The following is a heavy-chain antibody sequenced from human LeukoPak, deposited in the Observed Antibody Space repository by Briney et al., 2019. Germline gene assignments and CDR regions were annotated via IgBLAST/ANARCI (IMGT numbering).Heavy chain of an antibody. CDR3: ARGYRLLDY. CDR2: MNPNSVNT. Sequence: ASVKVSCKASGYTFTSYDINWVRQATGQGLEWMGWMNPNSVNTGYAQKFQGRVTVTKNTSISTAYMELSSLRSEDTAVYYCARGYRLLDYWGQGTLVTVPS. V-gene: IGHV1-8*01. D-gene: IGHD2-2*01. J-gene: IGHJ4*02. CDR1: GYTFTSYD.